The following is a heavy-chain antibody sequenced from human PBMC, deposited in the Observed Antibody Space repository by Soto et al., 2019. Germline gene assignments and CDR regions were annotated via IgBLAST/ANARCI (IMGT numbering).Heavy chain of an antibody. Sequence: QVHLEQSGAEVKKPGSSVKVSCKFSGGTFSSYVIIWVRQAPGQGLEWMGGIIPVSGTASYAQKFHGRVTISADAATNTAYMELSSVRFDDTAVYYCATVDRSVALVGWFDPWGQETLVTVSS. CDR1: GGTFSSYV. CDR2: IIPVSGTA. V-gene: IGHV1-69*01. J-gene: IGHJ5*02. D-gene: IGHD2-8*02. CDR3: ATVDRSVALVGWFDP.